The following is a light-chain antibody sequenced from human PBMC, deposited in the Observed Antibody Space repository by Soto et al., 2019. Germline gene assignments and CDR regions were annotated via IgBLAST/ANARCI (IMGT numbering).Light chain of an antibody. V-gene: IGLV3-21*04. Sequence: SYELTQPPSVSVAPGKTARITCGGNDIGSNSVHWYQQKPGQAPVLVIYYDSDRPSGIPERLSGSNSGNTATLTISRVEAGDEADYYCQVWDSNSNSWVFGGGTKLTVL. CDR3: QVWDSNSNSWV. CDR1: DIGSNS. CDR2: YDS. J-gene: IGLJ3*02.